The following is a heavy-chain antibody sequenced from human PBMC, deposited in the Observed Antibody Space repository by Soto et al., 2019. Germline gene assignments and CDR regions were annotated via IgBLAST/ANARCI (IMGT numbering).Heavy chain of an antibody. Sequence: QVQLQQWGAGLLKPSETLSLTCAVYGGSFSGHYWSWIRQPPGKGLEWIGEINHSGSTNYNPSLKSRVTISVDTSKNQFSLKLSSVTAADTAVYYCAREIMDFWSGYPDYWGQGTLVTVSS. V-gene: IGHV4-34*01. CDR1: GGSFSGHY. J-gene: IGHJ4*02. D-gene: IGHD3-3*01. CDR3: AREIMDFWSGYPDY. CDR2: INHSGST.